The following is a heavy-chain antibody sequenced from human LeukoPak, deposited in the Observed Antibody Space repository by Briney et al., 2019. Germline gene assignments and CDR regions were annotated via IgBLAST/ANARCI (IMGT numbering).Heavy chain of an antibody. D-gene: IGHD3-3*01. CDR2: ISYDGSNK. CDR1: GFTFSSYG. J-gene: IGHJ6*02. Sequence: GRSLRLSCAASGFTFSSYGMHWVRQAPGKGLEWVAVISYDGSNKYYADSVKGRFTISRDNSKNTLYLQMNSLRAEDTAVYYCAKDYRITIFGVVIGYYYGMDVRGQGTTVTVSS. CDR3: AKDYRITIFGVVIGYYYGMDV. V-gene: IGHV3-30*18.